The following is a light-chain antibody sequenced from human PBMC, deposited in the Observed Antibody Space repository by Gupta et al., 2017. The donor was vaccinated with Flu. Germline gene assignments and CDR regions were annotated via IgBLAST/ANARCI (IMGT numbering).Light chain of an antibody. CDR3: AAWDDSLSGWV. CDR2: RNN. J-gene: IGLJ3*02. V-gene: IGLV1-47*01. CDR1: SSNIGSNY. Sequence: QSLLTQPPSASGTPGQRVTISCSGSSSNIGSNYVYWYQQLPGTAPKLLIYRNNQRPSGVPGRFSGSKSGTSASLAISGLRSEDEADYYCAAWDDSLSGWVFGGGTKLTVL.